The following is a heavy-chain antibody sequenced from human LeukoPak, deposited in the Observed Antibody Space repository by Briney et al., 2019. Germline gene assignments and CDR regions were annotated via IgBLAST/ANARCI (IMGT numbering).Heavy chain of an antibody. CDR1: GDSISSSNYY. V-gene: IGHV4-39*02. CDR3: ARDSSGDHQPTTFFDH. Sequence: SETLSLTCTVSGDSISSSNYYWGWIRQPPGKGLEWIGTVYYSGSTYYNSSLRSRVTISVDTSKNQFSLKLNSVTAADTAVYYCARDSSGDHQPTTFFDHWGQGILVTVSS. D-gene: IGHD3-22*01. CDR2: VYYSGST. J-gene: IGHJ4*02.